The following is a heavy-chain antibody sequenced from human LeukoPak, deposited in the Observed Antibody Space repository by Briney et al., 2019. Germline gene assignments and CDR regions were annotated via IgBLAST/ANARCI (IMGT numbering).Heavy chain of an antibody. D-gene: IGHD2-2*01. Sequence: GGSLRLSCAASGFTFSSYWMIWVRQAPGKGLEWVANIKQDGSEKYYVDSVKGRSTISRDSAKNSLYLQMNSLRAEDTAVYYCARGSCSTTSCLEVYWGQGTLVTVSS. J-gene: IGHJ4*02. CDR3: ARGSCSTTSCLEVY. CDR2: IKQDGSEK. CDR1: GFTFSSYW. V-gene: IGHV3-7*01.